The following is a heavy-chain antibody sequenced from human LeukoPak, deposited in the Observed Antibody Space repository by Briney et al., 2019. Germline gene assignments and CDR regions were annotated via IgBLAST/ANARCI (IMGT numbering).Heavy chain of an antibody. CDR3: ARAWGSGAFDI. Sequence: PSETLSLTCAVSGGSISSHYWSWIRQPPGKGLEWIGYISYSGSTAYNPSLKSRVTISVDMAKNQFPLKLTSVTAADTAVYYCARAWGSGAFDIWGQGTMVTVSS. V-gene: IGHV4-59*08. CDR1: GGSISSHY. CDR2: ISYSGST. D-gene: IGHD7-27*01. J-gene: IGHJ3*02.